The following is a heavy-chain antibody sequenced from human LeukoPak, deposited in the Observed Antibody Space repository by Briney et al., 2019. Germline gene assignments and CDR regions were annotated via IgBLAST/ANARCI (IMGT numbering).Heavy chain of an antibody. D-gene: IGHD6-19*01. CDR3: ARVTGYSSGWYDAREYYFDY. Sequence: SETLSLTCAVSGGSISSYYWSWILQPAGKGLEWIGRIYTSGCTNYNPSLKSRVTMSVDTSKNQFSLKLSSVTAADTAVYYCARVTGYSSGWYDAREYYFDYWGQGTLVTVSS. V-gene: IGHV4-4*07. CDR2: IYTSGCT. J-gene: IGHJ4*02. CDR1: GGSISSYY.